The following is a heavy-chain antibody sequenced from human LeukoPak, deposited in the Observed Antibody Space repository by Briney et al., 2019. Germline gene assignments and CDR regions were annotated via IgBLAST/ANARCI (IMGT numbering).Heavy chain of an antibody. D-gene: IGHD2-21*02. V-gene: IGHV4-59*01. CDR2: IYYSGNT. CDR1: GGSISSYY. J-gene: IGHJ5*02. Sequence: SETLSLTCTVSGGSISSYYWSWIRQPPGKGLEWIGYIYYSGNTSYNPSLKSRVTISVDTSKNQFSLKLSSVTAADTAVYYCARDRRGLAYCGGDCYWFDPWGQGTLVTVSS. CDR3: ARDRRGLAYCGGDCYWFDP.